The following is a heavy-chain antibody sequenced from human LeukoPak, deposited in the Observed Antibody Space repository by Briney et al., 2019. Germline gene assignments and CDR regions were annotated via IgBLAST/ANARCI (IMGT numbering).Heavy chain of an antibody. CDR3: ARDGNYGSGSRREDYYYGMDV. CDR1: GYTFTSYG. D-gene: IGHD3-10*01. CDR2: ISAYNGNT. V-gene: IGHV1-18*01. J-gene: IGHJ6*02. Sequence: ASVKVSCKASGYTFTSYGISWVRQAPGQELEWMGWISAYNGNTNYAQKLQGRVTMTTDTSTSTAYMELRSLRSDDTAVYYCARDGNYGSGSRREDYYYGMDVWGQGTTVTVSS.